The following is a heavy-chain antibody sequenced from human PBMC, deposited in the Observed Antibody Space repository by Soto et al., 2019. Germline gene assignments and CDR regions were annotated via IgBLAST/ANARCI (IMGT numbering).Heavy chain of an antibody. CDR2: IYYSGST. Sequence: LSLTCTVSGGSISSGDNYWSWIRQPPGKGLEWIGYIYYSGSTYYNPSLKSRITISIDTSRNQFSLKLSSVTAADTAVYYCVRYCSDTSCYTDYVMDVWGQGTTVTVS. CDR3: VRYCSDTSCYTDYVMDV. V-gene: IGHV4-30-4*01. J-gene: IGHJ6*02. CDR1: GGSISSGDNY. D-gene: IGHD2-2*02.